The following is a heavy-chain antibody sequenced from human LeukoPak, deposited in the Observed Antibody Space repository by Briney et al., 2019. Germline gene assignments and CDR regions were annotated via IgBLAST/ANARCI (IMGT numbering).Heavy chain of an antibody. Sequence: PSETLSLTCAVSGGSISSGNWWSWVRQPPGKGLEWIGEIYHSGSTNYNPSLKSRVTISVDKSKNQFSLKLTSVTAADTAVYYCARESYGSGSYGWFDPWGQGTLVTVSS. V-gene: IGHV4-4*02. CDR1: GGSISSGNW. D-gene: IGHD3-10*01. J-gene: IGHJ5*02. CDR3: ARESYGSGSYGWFDP. CDR2: IYHSGST.